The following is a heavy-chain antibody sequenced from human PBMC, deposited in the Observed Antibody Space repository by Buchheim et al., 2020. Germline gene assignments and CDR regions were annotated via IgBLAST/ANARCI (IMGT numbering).Heavy chain of an antibody. Sequence: EVQLVESGGGLVQPGGSLRLSCAASGFTFSSYWMSWVRQAPGKGLEWVANIKQDGSEKYYVDSVKGRFTISRDNAKNSLYLQMNSLRAEDTAVYYCAKETYYYDSSGYYRYYFDYWGQGTL. CDR3: AKETYYYDSSGYYRYYFDY. CDR1: GFTFSSYW. J-gene: IGHJ4*02. CDR2: IKQDGSEK. D-gene: IGHD3-22*01. V-gene: IGHV3-7*01.